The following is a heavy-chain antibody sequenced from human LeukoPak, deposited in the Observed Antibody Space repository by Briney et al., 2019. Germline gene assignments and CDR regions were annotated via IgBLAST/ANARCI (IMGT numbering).Heavy chain of an antibody. J-gene: IGHJ3*02. CDR3: AKITTIVVVPAANKAFDI. V-gene: IGHV3-23*01. CDR2: ISGSGGST. Sequence: PGGSLRLSCAASGFTFSSYAMSWVRQAPGKGLEWVSAISGSGGSTYYADSVKGRFTISRDNSKNTLYPQMNSLRAEDTAVYYCAKITTIVVVPAANKAFDIWGQGTMVTVSS. CDR1: GFTFSSYA. D-gene: IGHD2-2*01.